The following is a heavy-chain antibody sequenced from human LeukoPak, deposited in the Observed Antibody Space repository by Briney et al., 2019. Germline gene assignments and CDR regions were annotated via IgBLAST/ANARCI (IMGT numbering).Heavy chain of an antibody. D-gene: IGHD1-26*01. CDR2: ISWNSGSI. J-gene: IGHJ4*02. CDR3: ARGGELLRPADY. V-gene: IGHV3-9*01. Sequence: PGRSLRLSCAASGFTFDDYAMHRVRQAPGKGLEWVSGISWNSGSIGYADSVKGRFAISRDNAKNSLYLQMNNLRAEDTAVYYCARGGELLRPADYWGQGTLVTVSS. CDR1: GFTFDDYA.